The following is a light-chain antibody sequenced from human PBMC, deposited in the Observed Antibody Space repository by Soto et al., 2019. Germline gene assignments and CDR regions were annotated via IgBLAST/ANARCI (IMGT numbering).Light chain of an antibody. Sequence: QSALTQPASVSGSPGQSITISCTGTSSDVGSYNLVSWYQQHPGKAPKLMIYEVSQRPSGVSDRFSGFKSGNTASLTISGLQAEDEADYFGCSYASRELGVFGGGKKLTVL. CDR3: CSYASRELGV. V-gene: IGLV2-23*02. CDR2: EVS. J-gene: IGLJ2*01. CDR1: SSDVGSYNL.